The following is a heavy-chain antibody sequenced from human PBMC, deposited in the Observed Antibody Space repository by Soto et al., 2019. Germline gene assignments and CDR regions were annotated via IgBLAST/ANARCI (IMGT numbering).Heavy chain of an antibody. Sequence: EVQLVESGGGLVKPGGSLRLSCAASGFTFSNAWMNWVRQAPGKGLEWVGRIKSKTDGGTTDYAGTVKGRFTISRDDSKNALDLQMNSLKIEDSAVYYCTTAEWELLSYWYFDLWGRGTLVTVSS. V-gene: IGHV3-15*07. J-gene: IGHJ2*01. CDR3: TTAEWELLSYWYFDL. CDR2: IKSKTDGGTT. CDR1: GFTFSNAW. D-gene: IGHD1-26*01.